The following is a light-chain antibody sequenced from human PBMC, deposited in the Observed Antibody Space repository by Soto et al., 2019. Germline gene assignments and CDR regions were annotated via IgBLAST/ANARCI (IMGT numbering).Light chain of an antibody. CDR2: AAS. V-gene: IGKV3D-15*01. CDR1: ETVRSN. Sequence: RVMTQSPDTLSVSPGERATLSFRASETVRSNLACYQQKPGQAPRPLIYAASTRATGIPARFIGNGSGTEFTLTISSLQSEDFAVYYCQQYNNWWTFGQGTKVDIK. CDR3: QQYNNWWT. J-gene: IGKJ1*01.